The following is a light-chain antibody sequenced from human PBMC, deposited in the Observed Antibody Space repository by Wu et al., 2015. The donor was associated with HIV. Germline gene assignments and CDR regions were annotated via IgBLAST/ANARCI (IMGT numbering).Light chain of an antibody. V-gene: IGKV3D-20*02. CDR1: QSVSSSY. CDR2: GAS. Sequence: EIVLTQSPGTLSLSPGERATLSCRASQSVSSSYLAWYQQKPGQAPRLLIYGASSRATGIPDRFSGSGSGTDFTLTISSLEPEDFAVYYCQQPINWPLTFGHGTRLEIK. CDR3: QQPINWPLT. J-gene: IGKJ5*01.